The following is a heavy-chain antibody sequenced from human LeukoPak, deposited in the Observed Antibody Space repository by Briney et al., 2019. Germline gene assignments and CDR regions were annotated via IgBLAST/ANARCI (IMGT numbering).Heavy chain of an antibody. V-gene: IGHV3-74*03. J-gene: IGHJ5*02. CDR1: GFTFNNYW. Sequence: PGGSLRLSCAASGFTFNNYWMHWVRQAPGKGLVWVSRINTDGSITTYADSVEGRFSGSRDNAKSTLYLQMNSLRVEDTGVYYCARGYSRSWFDPWGQGTLVTVSS. CDR2: INTDGSIT. D-gene: IGHD1-26*01. CDR3: ARGYSRSWFDP.